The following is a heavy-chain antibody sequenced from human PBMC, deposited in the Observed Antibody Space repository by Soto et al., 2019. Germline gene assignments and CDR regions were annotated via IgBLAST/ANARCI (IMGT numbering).Heavy chain of an antibody. CDR3: AREVGATLNWFDP. V-gene: IGHV1-69*13. CDR1: GGTFSSYA. CDR2: IIPIFGTA. J-gene: IGHJ5*02. Sequence: ASVKVSCKASGGTFSSYAISWVRQAPGQGLEWMGGIIPIFGTANYAQKFQGRVTITADESTSTAYMELSSLRSEDTAVYYCAREVGATLNWFDPWGQGTLVTVSS. D-gene: IGHD1-26*01.